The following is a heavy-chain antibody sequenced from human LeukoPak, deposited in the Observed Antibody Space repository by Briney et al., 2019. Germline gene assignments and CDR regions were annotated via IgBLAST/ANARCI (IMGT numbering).Heavy chain of an antibody. CDR3: ARARGYSSSWYAPGDY. CDR2: ISYDGSNK. J-gene: IGHJ4*02. Sequence: GGSLRLSCAASGFTFSSYAMHWVRQAPGKGLEWVAVISYDGSNKYYADSVKGRFTISRDNSKNTLYLQMNSLRAEDTAVYYCARARGYSSSWYAPGDYWDQGTLVTVSS. CDR1: GFTFSSYA. V-gene: IGHV3-30-3*01. D-gene: IGHD6-13*01.